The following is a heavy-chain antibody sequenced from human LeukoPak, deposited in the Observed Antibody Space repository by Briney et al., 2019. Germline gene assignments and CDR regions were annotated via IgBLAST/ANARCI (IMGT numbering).Heavy chain of an antibody. D-gene: IGHD3-9*01. CDR2: ISAYNGNT. CDR1: GYTFTSYG. V-gene: IGHV1-18*01. CDR3: ARDQFPYYDILTGPPAEDWFDP. Sequence: ASVKVSCKASGYTFTSYGISWVRQAPGQGLEWMGWISAYNGNTNYAQKLQGRVTMTTDTSTSTAYMELRSLRSDDTAVYYCARDQFPYYDILTGPPAEDWFDPWGQGTLVTVSS. J-gene: IGHJ5*02.